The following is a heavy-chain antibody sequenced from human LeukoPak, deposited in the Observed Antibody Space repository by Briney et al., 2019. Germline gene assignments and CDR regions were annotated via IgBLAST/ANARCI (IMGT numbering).Heavy chain of an antibody. Sequence: ASVKVSCKASGYTFTSNALGWVRQAPGQGLEWMGWINTNTGNPTYAQGFTGRFVFSLDTSDNTAYLQISSLQAEDTAVYYCARGSSGSYPPAQLDYWGQGTLVTVSS. CDR3: ARGSSGSYPPAQLDY. CDR1: GYTFTSNA. D-gene: IGHD1-26*01. CDR2: INTNTGNP. J-gene: IGHJ4*02. V-gene: IGHV7-4-1*02.